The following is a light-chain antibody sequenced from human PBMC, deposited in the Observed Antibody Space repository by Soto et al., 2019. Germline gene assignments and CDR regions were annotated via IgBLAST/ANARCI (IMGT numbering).Light chain of an antibody. J-gene: IGKJ4*01. CDR3: QQYLSFPLT. CDR2: KAS. Sequence: DIKMTQSPSTLSASVGDRVTISCRASQSISGWLAWYQQKPGKAPNLLIYKASSLESGVPSRFSGSGSGTEFTLTISSLQPDDFATYYCQQYLSFPLTFGGGTKLEIK. CDR1: QSISGW. V-gene: IGKV1-5*03.